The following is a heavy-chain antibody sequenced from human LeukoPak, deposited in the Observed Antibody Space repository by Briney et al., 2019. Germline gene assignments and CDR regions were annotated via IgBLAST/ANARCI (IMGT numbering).Heavy chain of an antibody. Sequence: ASVKVSCKASGYTFTDYYMHWVRQAPGQGFEWMGWINPNGGDTNYAQKFQGRVTMTRDTSISTAHMEVSRLRSDDAAVYYCARANFLYCSSTTCLFDYWGQGTLVTVSS. D-gene: IGHD2-2*01. CDR3: ARANFLYCSSTTCLFDY. V-gene: IGHV1-2*02. J-gene: IGHJ4*02. CDR2: INPNGGDT. CDR1: GYTFTDYY.